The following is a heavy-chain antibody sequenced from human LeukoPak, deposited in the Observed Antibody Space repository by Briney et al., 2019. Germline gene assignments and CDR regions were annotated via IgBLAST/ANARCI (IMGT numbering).Heavy chain of an antibody. Sequence: SETLSLTCTVSGGSISSSSYFWGWIRQPPGKGLEWIGSIHSSGSTYYNPALKSRVTISADTSKNQFSLKLSSVTAADTAVYYCARDQLAENWAYDFWSGYYGYRDYWGQGTLVTVSS. CDR1: GGSISSSSYF. CDR3: ARDQLAENWAYDFWSGYYGYRDY. D-gene: IGHD3-3*01. CDR2: IHSSGST. J-gene: IGHJ4*02. V-gene: IGHV4-39*07.